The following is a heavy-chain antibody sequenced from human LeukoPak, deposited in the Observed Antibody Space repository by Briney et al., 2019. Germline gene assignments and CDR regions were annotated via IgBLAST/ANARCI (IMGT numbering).Heavy chain of an antibody. Sequence: GGSLQISCKGSGYSFTSYWIGWVRQMPGKGLEWMGIIYPGDSDTRYSPSFQGQVTISADKSISTAYLQWSSLKASDTAMYYCATTDPRSGYYKDYYYYYYMDVWGKGTTVTVSS. CDR2: IYPGDSDT. V-gene: IGHV5-51*01. D-gene: IGHD3-3*01. CDR1: GYSFTSYW. J-gene: IGHJ6*03. CDR3: ATTDPRSGYYKDYYYYYYMDV.